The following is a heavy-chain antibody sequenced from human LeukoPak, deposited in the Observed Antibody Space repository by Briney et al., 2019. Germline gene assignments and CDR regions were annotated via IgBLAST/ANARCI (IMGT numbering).Heavy chain of an antibody. CDR3: ARGGSGYYYARDNWFDP. Sequence: PSETLSLTCTVSGGSISSGDYYRSWIRQPPGKGLEWIGYIYYSGSTYYNPSLKSRVTISVDTSKNQFSLKLSSVTAADTAVYYCARGGSGYYYARDNWFDPWGQGTLVTVSS. CDR1: GGSISSGDYY. V-gene: IGHV4-30-4*01. D-gene: IGHD3-22*01. J-gene: IGHJ5*02. CDR2: IYYSGST.